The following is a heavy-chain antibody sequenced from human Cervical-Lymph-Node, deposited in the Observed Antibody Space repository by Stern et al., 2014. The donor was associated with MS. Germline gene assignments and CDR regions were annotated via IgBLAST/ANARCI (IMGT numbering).Heavy chain of an antibody. CDR2: IYYSGST. CDR1: GGSISSGDYY. Sequence: QVQLQESGPGLVKPSQTLSLTCTVSGGSISSGDYYWSWIRQPPGKGLEGIGSIYYSGSTYYNPSLKSRVTISVDTSKNQFSLKLSSVTAADTAVYYCASANCSSTSCPNWFDPWGQGTLVTVSS. V-gene: IGHV4-30-4*01. J-gene: IGHJ5*02. D-gene: IGHD2-2*01. CDR3: ASANCSSTSCPNWFDP.